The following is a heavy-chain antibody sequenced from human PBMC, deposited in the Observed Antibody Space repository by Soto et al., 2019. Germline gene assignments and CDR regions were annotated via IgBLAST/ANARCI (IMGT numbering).Heavy chain of an antibody. J-gene: IGHJ6*02. CDR3: ARIDCTGNNCNPYYHYGMDV. CDR2: IWYDGGTK. V-gene: IGHV3-33*01. CDR1: GFTFYTYG. Sequence: QAQLVESGGGVVQPGRSLRLSCAASGFTFYTYGMHWVRQVPGKGLQWVAVIWYDGGTKYYADSVRGRFTVSRDKSKNTLYLQMNSLRDEDTAVYYCARIDCTGNNCNPYYHYGMDVWGQGTTVTVSS. D-gene: IGHD2-8*02.